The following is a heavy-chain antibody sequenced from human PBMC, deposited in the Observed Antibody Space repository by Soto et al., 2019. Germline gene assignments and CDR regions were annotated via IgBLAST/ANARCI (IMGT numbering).Heavy chain of an antibody. Sequence: PGGFLRLSCGASGFTFSSYSMNWVRQAPGKGLEWISYISSSSSTIFYADSVKGRFTISRDNDKNSLYLQMNNLRDEDTAVYFCAREGRYSGSDYFDYWGQGTLVTVSS. J-gene: IGHJ4*02. D-gene: IGHD5-12*01. V-gene: IGHV3-48*02. CDR1: GFTFSSYS. CDR2: ISSSSSTI. CDR3: AREGRYSGSDYFDY.